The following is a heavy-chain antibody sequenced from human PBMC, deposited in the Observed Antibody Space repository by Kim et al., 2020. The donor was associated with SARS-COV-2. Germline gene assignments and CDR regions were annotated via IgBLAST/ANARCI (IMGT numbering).Heavy chain of an antibody. CDR1: GYTFTSYA. Sequence: ASVKVSCKTSGYTFTSYAMHWVRQAPGQRLEWMGWINGGSTNTKYSQKFQVRVPITRDTSASTSYMELSSLTSEDTAVYYCARDGGRADILTGYTYYYHMNFWGRVTPVTVS. D-gene: IGHD3-9*01. V-gene: IGHV1-3*01. CDR2: INGGSTNT. J-gene: IGHJ6*02. CDR3: ARDGGRADILTGYTYYYHMNF.